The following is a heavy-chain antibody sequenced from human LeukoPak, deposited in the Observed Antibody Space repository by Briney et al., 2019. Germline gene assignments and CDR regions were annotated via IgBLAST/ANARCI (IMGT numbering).Heavy chain of an antibody. J-gene: IGHJ3*02. V-gene: IGHV3-23*01. D-gene: IGHD1-7*01. CDR2: ISGSGGST. CDR1: GFTFSSYA. Sequence: GGSLRLSCAASGFTFSSYAMSWVRQAPGKGLEWVSAISGSGGSTYYADSVKGRFTISRDNSKNTLYLQMNSLRAEDTAVYYCAKDQGRNWNYFYAFDIWGQGTMVTVSS. CDR3: AKDQGRNWNYFYAFDI.